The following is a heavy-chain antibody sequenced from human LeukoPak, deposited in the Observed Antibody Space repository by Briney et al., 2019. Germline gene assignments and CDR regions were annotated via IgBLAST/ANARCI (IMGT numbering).Heavy chain of an antibody. V-gene: IGHV3-7*03. CDR1: GFIFSGSW. D-gene: IGHD6-19*01. CDR3: AKGMAGTGDY. CDR2: IKKDGSEK. J-gene: IGHJ4*02. Sequence: AGGSLRLSCTASGFIFSGSWMAWIRQAPGKGLEWVAIIKKDGSEKYYVDSMKGRFTISRDNSKNTLYLQMNSLRAEDTAVYYCAKGMAGTGDYWGQGTLVTVSS.